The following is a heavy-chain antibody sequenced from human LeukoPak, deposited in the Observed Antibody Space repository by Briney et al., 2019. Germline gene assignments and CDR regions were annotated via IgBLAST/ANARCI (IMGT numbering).Heavy chain of an antibody. D-gene: IGHD2-15*01. V-gene: IGHV3-23*01. J-gene: IGHJ5*02. Sequence: TGGSLRLSCAASGFTFNSYSMNWVRQAPGKGLEWVSAISGSGGSTYYADSVKGRFTISRDNSKNTLYLQMNSLRAEDTAVYYCAKVVAASPGGDWFAPWGQGTLVTVSS. CDR3: AKVVAASPGGDWFAP. CDR1: GFTFNSYS. CDR2: ISGSGGST.